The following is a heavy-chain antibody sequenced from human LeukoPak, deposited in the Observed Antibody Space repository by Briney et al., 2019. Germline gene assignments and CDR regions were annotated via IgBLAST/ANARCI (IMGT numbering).Heavy chain of an antibody. CDR3: ARDPGCIAAAWDAFDI. CDR1: GGSISSYY. D-gene: IGHD6-13*01. CDR2: IYYTGST. Sequence: SETLSLTCTVSGGSISSYYWSWIRQPPGKGLQWIGDIYYTGSTYYNPSLRSRVSISVDTSQSQFSLRLSSVTAADTAVYYCARDPGCIAAAWDAFDIWGQGTMVTVSS. J-gene: IGHJ3*02. V-gene: IGHV4-30-4*02.